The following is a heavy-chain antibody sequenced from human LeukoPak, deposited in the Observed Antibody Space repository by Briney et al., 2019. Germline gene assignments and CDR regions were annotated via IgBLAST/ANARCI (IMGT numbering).Heavy chain of an antibody. D-gene: IGHD2-2*03. J-gene: IGHJ6*02. V-gene: IGHV4-4*07. CDR2: IYTSGST. Sequence: PSETLSLTCTGSGCSISSYYWSWIRQPAGKGLEWIGRIYTSGSTNYNPSLKSRVTMSVDTSKNQFSLKLSSVTAADTAVYYCARDYMDNYYYGMDVWGQGTTVTVSS. CDR1: GCSISSYY. CDR3: ARDYMDNYYYGMDV.